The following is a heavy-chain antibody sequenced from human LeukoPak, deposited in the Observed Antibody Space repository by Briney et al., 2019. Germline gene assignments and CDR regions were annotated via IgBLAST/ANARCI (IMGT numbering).Heavy chain of an antibody. CDR2: IYSSRST. J-gene: IGHJ4*02. Sequence: SETLSLTCTVSGGSISGYYWSWIRQSPGKGLEWISHIYSSRSTNYNPSLKSRVTISIDTSKNQFSLKLSSVTAADTALYYCARNYDNSGYTAFGYWGRGTVVTVSS. V-gene: IGHV4-59*01. D-gene: IGHD3-22*01. CDR1: GGSISGYY. CDR3: ARNYDNSGYTAFGY.